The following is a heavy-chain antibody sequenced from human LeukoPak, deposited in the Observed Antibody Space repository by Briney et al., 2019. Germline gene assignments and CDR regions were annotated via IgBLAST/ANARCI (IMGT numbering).Heavy chain of an antibody. D-gene: IGHD6-13*01. V-gene: IGHV1-2*02. CDR1: GDTFTGYY. J-gene: IGHJ4*02. CDR2: INPNSGGT. Sequence: ASVKVSCKASGDTFTGYYMHWVRQAPGQGLEWMGWINPNSGGTKYAQKFQGRATMTRDTSISTAYMELRRLRSDDTAVCYCARDSSLAAAGDWGQGTLVTVSS. CDR3: ARDSSLAAAGD.